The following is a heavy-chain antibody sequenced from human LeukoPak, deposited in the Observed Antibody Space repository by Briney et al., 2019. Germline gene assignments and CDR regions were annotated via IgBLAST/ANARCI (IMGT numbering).Heavy chain of an antibody. CDR2: IYYSGST. J-gene: IGHJ3*02. Sequence: SETLSLTCTVSGGTISSYYWSWIRQPPGKGLEWIGYIYYSGSTNYNPSLKSRVTISVDTSKNQFSLKLSSVTAADTAVFYCARAGYSGTLRGAFDIWGQGTMLTVSS. D-gene: IGHD5-12*01. CDR1: GGTISSYY. CDR3: ARAGYSGTLRGAFDI. V-gene: IGHV4-59*08.